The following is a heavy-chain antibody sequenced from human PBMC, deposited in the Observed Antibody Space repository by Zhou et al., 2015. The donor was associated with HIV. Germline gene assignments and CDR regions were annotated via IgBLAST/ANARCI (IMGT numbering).Heavy chain of an antibody. J-gene: IGHJ4*02. D-gene: IGHD3-9*01. CDR2: ISDDGNVK. V-gene: IGHV3-74*01. CDR1: GFTFSVFV. Sequence: EVQLVESGGASVKSGGSLTLTCSTSGFTFSVFVMHWVRQVPGKAPMWVARISDDGNVKTYADSVKGRFSISRDNAKKTLYLQMNSLTVQDTAVYYCVRVRLPGRQFDWLLSPPAYWGQGPWSPSPQ. CDR3: VRVRLPGRQFDWLLSPPAY.